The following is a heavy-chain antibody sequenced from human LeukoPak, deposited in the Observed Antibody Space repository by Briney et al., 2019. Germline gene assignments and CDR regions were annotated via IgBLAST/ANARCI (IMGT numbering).Heavy chain of an antibody. V-gene: IGHV1-2*04. CDR2: INPNSGGT. CDR1: GYTFTGYY. CDR3: ARSLPYPISFDAFDI. J-gene: IGHJ3*02. Sequence: ASVKVSCKASGYTFTGYYMHWVRQAPGQGLEWMGWINPNSGGTNYAQKFQGWVTMTRDTSISTAYMELSSLRSEDTAVYYCARSLPYPISFDAFDIWGQGTMVTVSS.